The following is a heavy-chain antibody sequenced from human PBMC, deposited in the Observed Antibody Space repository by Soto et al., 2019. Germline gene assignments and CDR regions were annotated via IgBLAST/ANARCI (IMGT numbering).Heavy chain of an antibody. CDR2: IDYSGST. J-gene: IGHJ4*02. Sequence: QLQLQESGPGLVKPSETLSLTCTVSGGSISTSSYYWGWIRQPPGKGLEWIGSIDYSGSTYYNPSLKSRVTISADTSKNQFSLKLSSVTAADTAVYYCARLIAAAGGNRAYWGQGTLVTVSS. CDR1: GGSISTSSYY. D-gene: IGHD6-13*01. CDR3: ARLIAAAGGNRAY. V-gene: IGHV4-39*01.